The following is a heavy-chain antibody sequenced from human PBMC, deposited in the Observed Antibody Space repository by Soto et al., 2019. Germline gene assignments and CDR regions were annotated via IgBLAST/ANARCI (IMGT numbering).Heavy chain of an antibody. CDR3: ARDYNMYGDYG. CDR2: IWYDGSNK. V-gene: IGHV3-33*01. Sequence: QVQLVESGGGVVQPGRSLRLSCAASGFTFSSYGMHWVRQAPGKGLEWVAVIWYDGSNKYYADSVKGRFTIYRDNSKNTLYLQMNSLRAEDTAVYYCARDYNMYGDYGGGQGTLVTVSS. J-gene: IGHJ4*02. D-gene: IGHD4-17*01. CDR1: GFTFSSYG.